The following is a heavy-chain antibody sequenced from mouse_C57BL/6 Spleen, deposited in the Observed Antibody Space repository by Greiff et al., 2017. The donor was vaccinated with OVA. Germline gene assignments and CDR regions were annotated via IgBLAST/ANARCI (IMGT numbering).Heavy chain of an antibody. D-gene: IGHD4-1*01. Sequence: QVQLQQSGAELVRPGTSVKVSCKASGYAFTNYLIEWVKQRPGQGLEWIGVINPGSGGTNYNEKFKGKATLTADKSSSTAYMQLSSLTSEDSAVYFCARTLGPYAMDYWGQGTSVIVSS. V-gene: IGHV1-54*01. CDR3: ARTLGPYAMDY. CDR2: INPGSGGT. CDR1: GYAFTNYL. J-gene: IGHJ4*01.